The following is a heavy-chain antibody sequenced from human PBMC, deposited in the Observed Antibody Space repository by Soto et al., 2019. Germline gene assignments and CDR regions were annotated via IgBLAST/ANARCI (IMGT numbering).Heavy chain of an antibody. CDR2: ISAYNGNT. Sequence: QVQLVQSGAEVKKPGASVKVSCKASGYTFTSYGISWVRQAPGQGLEWMGWISAYNGNTNYAQKLQGRVTMTTDTSTSTAYMALRSLRSDDTAVYYCARGTALDYCSSTSCSYYYYYGMDVWGQGTTVTVSS. CDR3: ARGTALDYCSSTSCSYYYYYGMDV. D-gene: IGHD2-2*01. CDR1: GYTFTSYG. V-gene: IGHV1-18*01. J-gene: IGHJ6*02.